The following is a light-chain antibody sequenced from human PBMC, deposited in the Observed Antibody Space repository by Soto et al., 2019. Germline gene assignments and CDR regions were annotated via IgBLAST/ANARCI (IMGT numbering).Light chain of an antibody. CDR3: QKYNNLPPT. CDR1: QRISTN. V-gene: IGKV3-15*01. J-gene: IGKJ1*01. Sequence: DIAHTPSPPILSVSPVAAATFSGRASQRISTNLAWYQHNPGQAPRLLIYGASRRPTDVPARFSGSGSGTAFTLTISSLQSEDSAFYYCQKYNNLPPTFGQGTKVDIK. CDR2: GAS.